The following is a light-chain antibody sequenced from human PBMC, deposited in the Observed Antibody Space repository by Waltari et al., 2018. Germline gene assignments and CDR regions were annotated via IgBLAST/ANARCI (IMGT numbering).Light chain of an antibody. CDR3: QQYCRSPLT. CDR1: QNIRNNF. CDR2: DAS. Sequence: EIVLTQSPVTLSLSPGERATLSCRATQNIRNNFLAWYQQKPGQAPRLLIYDASRRASGIPGRFTASGSGTDFTLTISSLEPQDFAVYYCQQYCRSPLTFGGGTKVEIK. V-gene: IGKV3-20*01. J-gene: IGKJ4*01.